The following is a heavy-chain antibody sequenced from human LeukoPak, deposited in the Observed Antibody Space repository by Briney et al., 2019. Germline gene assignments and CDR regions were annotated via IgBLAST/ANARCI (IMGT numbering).Heavy chain of an antibody. CDR3: AVHPRYYDSSGYSDY. D-gene: IGHD3-22*01. J-gene: IGHJ4*02. V-gene: IGHV5-51*01. Sequence: GESLKISCKGSGYSFTSYWIGWVLQMPGKGLEWMVIIYPGDSDTRYSPSFQGQVTISADKSISTAYLQWSSLKASDTAMYYCAVHPRYYDSSGYSDYWGQGTLVTVSS. CDR1: GYSFTSYW. CDR2: IYPGDSDT.